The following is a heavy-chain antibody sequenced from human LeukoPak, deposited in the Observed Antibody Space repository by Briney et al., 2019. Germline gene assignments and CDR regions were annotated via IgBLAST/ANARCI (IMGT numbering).Heavy chain of an antibody. J-gene: IGHJ4*02. CDR2: INTNTGNP. CDR3: ARDGCSGGSCPGPFDY. CDR1: GYTFARYF. Sequence: ASVKVSCKASGYTFARYFIHWVRQAPGQGLEWMGWINTNTGNPTYAQGFTGRFVFSLDTSVSTAYLQISSLKAEDTAVYYCARDGCSGGSCPGPFDYWGQGTLVTVPS. D-gene: IGHD2-15*01. V-gene: IGHV7-4-1*02.